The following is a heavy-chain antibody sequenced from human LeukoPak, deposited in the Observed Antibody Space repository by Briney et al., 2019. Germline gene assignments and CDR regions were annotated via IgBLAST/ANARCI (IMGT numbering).Heavy chain of an antibody. V-gene: IGHV3-30*02. D-gene: IGHD2-2*01. CDR1: GFTFSSYA. Sequence: GGSLRLSCAASGFTFSSYAMSWVRQAPGKGLEWVAFIRYDGSNKYYADSVNGRFTISRDNSKNTLYLQMNSLRAEDTAVYYCAKAGEYQLLWHYYYYMDVWGKGTTVTVSS. CDR2: IRYDGSNK. CDR3: AKAGEYQLLWHYYYYMDV. J-gene: IGHJ6*03.